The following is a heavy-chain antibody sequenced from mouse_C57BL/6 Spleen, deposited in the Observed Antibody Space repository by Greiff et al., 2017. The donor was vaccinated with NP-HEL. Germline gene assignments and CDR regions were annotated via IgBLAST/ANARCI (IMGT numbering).Heavy chain of an antibody. V-gene: IGHV1-54*01. CDR3: ARANWDNAMDY. CDR2: NKPGSGGT. J-gene: IGHJ4*01. D-gene: IGHD4-1*01. Sequence: QVQLKESGAELVRPGTSVKVSCKASGYAFTNYLIEWVKQRPGQGLEWIGVNKPGSGGTNYNEKFKGTATLTADKSSSTAYMQLSSLTSEDSAVYFCARANWDNAMDYWGQGTSVTVSS. CDR1: GYAFTNYL.